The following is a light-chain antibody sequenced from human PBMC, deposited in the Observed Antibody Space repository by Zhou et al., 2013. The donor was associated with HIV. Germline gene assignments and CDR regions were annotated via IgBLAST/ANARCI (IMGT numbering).Light chain of an antibody. Sequence: MTQSPATLSVSPGERATLSCRASQSLSSNLAWYQQKPGQAPRLLMYGASTRATGIPARFSGSGSGTEFTLTISNLEPEDFAVYYCQQRTNWPPITFGQGTRLDIK. J-gene: IGKJ5*01. V-gene: IGKV3-15*01. CDR2: GAS. CDR1: QSLSSN. CDR3: QQRTNWPPIT.